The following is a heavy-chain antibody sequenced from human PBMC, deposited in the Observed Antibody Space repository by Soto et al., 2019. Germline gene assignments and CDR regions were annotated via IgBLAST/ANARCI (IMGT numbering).Heavy chain of an antibody. Sequence: SETLSLTCTVSGGSISSSSYYWGWIRQPPGKDLEWIGHMHHSGRTHYNPSLKSRVAISVDTSKNQFSLYLNSVTAADTAVYYCARWVEVSLDYFDSWGQGTPVTVSS. CDR2: MHHSGRT. CDR1: GGSISSSSYY. CDR3: ARWVEVSLDYFDS. V-gene: IGHV4-31*03. J-gene: IGHJ4*02. D-gene: IGHD2-15*01.